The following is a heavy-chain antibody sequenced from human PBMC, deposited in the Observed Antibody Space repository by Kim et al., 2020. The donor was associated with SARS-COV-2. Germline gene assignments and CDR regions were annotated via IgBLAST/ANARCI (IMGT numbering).Heavy chain of an antibody. V-gene: IGHV4-59*08. J-gene: IGHJ6*03. CDR3: ARRYSGYDFNYYYYMDV. D-gene: IGHD5-12*01. Sequence: LKGRVTISVDTSKNQFSLKLSSVTAADAAVYYCARRYSGYDFNYYYYMDVWGKGTTVTVSS.